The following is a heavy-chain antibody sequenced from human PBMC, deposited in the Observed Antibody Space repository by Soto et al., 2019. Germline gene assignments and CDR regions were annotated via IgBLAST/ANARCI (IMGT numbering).Heavy chain of an antibody. CDR3: ARQWRYGSGSLLIDY. V-gene: IGHV5-10-1*01. Sequence: GESLKISCKGSGYSFTSYWISWVRQMPGKGLEWMGRIDPSDSYTNYSPSFQGHVTISADKSISTAYLQWSSLKASDTAMYYCARQWRYGSGSLLIDYRGQGTLVTVSS. CDR1: GYSFTSYW. CDR2: IDPSDSYT. J-gene: IGHJ4*02. D-gene: IGHD3-10*01.